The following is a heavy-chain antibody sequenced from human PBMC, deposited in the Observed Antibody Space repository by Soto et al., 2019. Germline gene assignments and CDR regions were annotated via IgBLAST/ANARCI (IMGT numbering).Heavy chain of an antibody. CDR3: ARGARQDFWSGKTIFGASSFDY. V-gene: IGHV3-30-3*01. J-gene: IGHJ4*02. CDR1: GFTFSSYA. Sequence: PGGSFRLSCAASGFTFSSYAMHWVRQAPGKGLEWVAVISYDGSNKYYADSVKGRFTISRDNSKNTLYLQMNSLRAEDTAVYYCARGARQDFWSGKTIFGASSFDYWGQGTLVTVSS. CDR2: ISYDGSNK. D-gene: IGHD3-3*01.